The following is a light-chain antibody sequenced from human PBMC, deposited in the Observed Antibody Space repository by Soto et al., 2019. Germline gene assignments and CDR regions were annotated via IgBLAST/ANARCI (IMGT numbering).Light chain of an antibody. J-gene: IGKJ5*01. V-gene: IGKV1-12*01. CDR3: QQANSFPIT. Sequence: EIQMPQSPSSVSASVGGRFPNTCRASQGISTWLAWYQQKAGKAPNLLIYGASNLHSGVPSRFSGSGSGTNFTLTISSLQPEDFATYDCQQANSFPITFGQGTRLEI. CDR1: QGISTW. CDR2: GAS.